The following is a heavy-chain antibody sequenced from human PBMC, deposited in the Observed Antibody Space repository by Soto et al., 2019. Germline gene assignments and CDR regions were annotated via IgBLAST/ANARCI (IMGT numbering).Heavy chain of an antibody. CDR1: GGSISSYY. D-gene: IGHD1-7*01. CDR2: IYYSGST. CDR3: ARLPYNWNYPAHFDY. V-gene: IGHV4-59*08. J-gene: IGHJ4*02. Sequence: SQTLSLTCTVSGGSISSYYWSWIRQPPGKGLEWIGYIYYSGSTNYNPSLKSRVTISVDTSKNQFSLKLSSVTAADTAVYYCARLPYNWNYPAHFDYWGQGTLVTVSS.